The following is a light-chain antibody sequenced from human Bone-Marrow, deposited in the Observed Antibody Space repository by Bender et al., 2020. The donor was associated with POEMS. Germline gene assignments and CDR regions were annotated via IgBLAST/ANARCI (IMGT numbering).Light chain of an antibody. CDR2: DAS. V-gene: IGLV2-11*01. J-gene: IGLJ3*02. CDR1: SSDVGGYNF. CDR3: CSYVTGSSWV. Sequence: QSALTQPRSVSGSPGQSVTISCTGTSSDVGGYNFVSWYQQHPGKAPKLLLYDASKRPSGIPNRFSGSKSGNTASLTISGLQAEDEAVYYCCSYVTGSSWVFGGGTKLTVL.